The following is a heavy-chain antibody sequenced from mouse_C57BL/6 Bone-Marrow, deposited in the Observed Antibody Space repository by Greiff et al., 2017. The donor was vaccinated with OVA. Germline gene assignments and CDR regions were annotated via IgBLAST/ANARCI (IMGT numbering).Heavy chain of an antibody. J-gene: IGHJ2*01. CDR2: IDPENGDT. Sequence: EVQLQQSGAELVRPGASVKLSCTASGFNIKDDYMHWVKQRPEQGLEWIGWIDPENGDTEYASKFQGKATITADTSSNTAYLQLSSLTSEDTAVYYCTTPCDSNSYYLDYWGQGTTLTVSS. CDR3: TTPCDSNSYYLDY. CDR1: GFNIKDDY. V-gene: IGHV14-4*01. D-gene: IGHD2-5*01.